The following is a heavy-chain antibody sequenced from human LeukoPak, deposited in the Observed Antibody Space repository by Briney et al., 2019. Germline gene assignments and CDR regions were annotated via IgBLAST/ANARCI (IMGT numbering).Heavy chain of an antibody. V-gene: IGHV1-69*01. CDR1: GGTFSSYA. D-gene: IGHD2-2*01. CDR3: RAGYCSSTSCKEPPDAFDI. Sequence: SVKVSCKASGGTFSSYAISWVRQAPGQGLEWMGGIIPIFGTANYAQKFQGRVTITADESTSTAYMELSSLRSEDTAVYYCRAGYCSSTSCKEPPDAFDIWGQGTMVTVSS. J-gene: IGHJ3*02. CDR2: IIPIFGTA.